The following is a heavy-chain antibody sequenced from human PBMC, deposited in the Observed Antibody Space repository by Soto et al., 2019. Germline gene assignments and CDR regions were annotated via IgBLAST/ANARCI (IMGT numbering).Heavy chain of an antibody. J-gene: IGHJ4*02. CDR2: IIPMSDVA. CDR3: AKTSALWAFDY. CDR1: GGTFSRFT. Sequence: QVQLVQSGAEVKKPGSSVKVSCKASGGTFSRFTISWVRQAPGQGLEWMGRIIPMSDVANYAQKFQGRVTITADKSTSTVYMELNSLRSEDTAVYYCAKTSALWAFDYWGQGTLVTVSS. V-gene: IGHV1-69*02. D-gene: IGHD1-1*01.